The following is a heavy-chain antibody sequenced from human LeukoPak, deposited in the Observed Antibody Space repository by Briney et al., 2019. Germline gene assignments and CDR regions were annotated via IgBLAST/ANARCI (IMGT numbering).Heavy chain of an antibody. CDR1: GFIFSNYW. CDR3: AKDDNWLQFES. J-gene: IGHJ5*01. D-gene: IGHD5-24*01. Sequence: GGSLRLSCAASGFIFSNYWMSWVRQAPGKGLEWVANIKEDGSDKYYVDSVKGRFTISRDNAKNSLYLQMNSLRAEDTAVYYCAKDDNWLQFESWGQGTLVTVSS. V-gene: IGHV3-7*03. CDR2: IKEDGSDK.